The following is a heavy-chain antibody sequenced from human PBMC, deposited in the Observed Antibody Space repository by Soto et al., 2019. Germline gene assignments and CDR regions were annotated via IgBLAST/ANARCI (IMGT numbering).Heavy chain of an antibody. Sequence: EVQLVESGGGLVRPGGSLRLSCAASGITVSSNYMNWVRQAPGKGLEWVSILYSGGSSYYADSVKGRFTISGDIPKNTGDLQMNSLRVDDTAMYYCVGRRFGSGSRWGQGTLVTVSS. J-gene: IGHJ4*02. CDR1: GITVSSNY. D-gene: IGHD3-10*01. V-gene: IGHV3-66*01. CDR3: VGRRFGSGSR. CDR2: LYSGGSS.